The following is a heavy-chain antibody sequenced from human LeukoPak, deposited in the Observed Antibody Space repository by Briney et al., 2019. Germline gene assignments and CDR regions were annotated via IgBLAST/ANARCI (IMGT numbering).Heavy chain of an antibody. V-gene: IGHV3-7*01. J-gene: IGHJ4*02. Sequence: GGSLRLSCAASGFTFSSSWMAWVRQAPGKGLEWVGNIKEDGTAKNYVVSVRGRFTISRDNAKNSLYLQMNSLRGEDTAVYYCAKDLARIAAAGNYYFDYWGQGTLVTVSS. CDR1: GFTFSSSW. CDR2: IKEDGTAK. D-gene: IGHD6-13*01. CDR3: AKDLARIAAAGNYYFDY.